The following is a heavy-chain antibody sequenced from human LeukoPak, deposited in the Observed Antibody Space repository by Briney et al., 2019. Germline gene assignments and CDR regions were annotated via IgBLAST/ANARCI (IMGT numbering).Heavy chain of an antibody. V-gene: IGHV4-59*01. J-gene: IGHJ3*02. CDR2: IYYSEST. CDR3: ARVIDCSSTSCYYSDAFDI. CDR1: GGSISSYY. D-gene: IGHD2-2*01. Sequence: SETLSLTCTVSGGSISSYYWSWIPQPPGKGLVWSGYIYYSESTNYNPSLRSRVTISVDTSKNQFSLKMSSVTAADTAGYYCARVIDCSSTSCYYSDAFDIWGQGTMVTVSS.